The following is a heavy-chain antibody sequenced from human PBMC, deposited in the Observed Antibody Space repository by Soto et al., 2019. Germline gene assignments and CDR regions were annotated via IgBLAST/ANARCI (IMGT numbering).Heavy chain of an antibody. CDR1: GGSISSSSYY. V-gene: IGHV4-39*01. CDR2: IYYSAST. Sequence: QLQLQESGPGLVKPSETLSLTCTVSGGSISSSSYYWGWIRQPPGKGLEWIGSIYYSASTYYNPSLKSRVTISVDTSKNQFSLKLSSVTAADTAVYYCASHTPAISISDHWGQGTLVTVSS. D-gene: IGHD2-15*01. CDR3: ASHTPAISISDH. J-gene: IGHJ4*02.